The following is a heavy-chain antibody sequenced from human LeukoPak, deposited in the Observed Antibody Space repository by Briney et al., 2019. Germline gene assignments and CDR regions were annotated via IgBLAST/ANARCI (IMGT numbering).Heavy chain of an antibody. CDR1: GGSISSSNW. J-gene: IGHJ6*02. Sequence: SGTLSLTCAVSGGSISSSNWCSWVRQPPGKGLEWIGEIYHGGSTNFNPSLKSRVTMSVDKSKNQFSLNLSSVTAADTAVYYCARDLPVVTATNDYYYYYGMDVWGQGTTVTVSS. V-gene: IGHV4-4*02. D-gene: IGHD2-21*02. CDR3: ARDLPVVTATNDYYYYYGMDV. CDR2: IYHGGST.